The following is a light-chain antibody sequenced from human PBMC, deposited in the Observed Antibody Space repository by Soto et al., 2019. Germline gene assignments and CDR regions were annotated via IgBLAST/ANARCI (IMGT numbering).Light chain of an antibody. Sequence: EIVLTQSPGTLSLSPGERATLSCRASQSCNSTYLAWYQQKPGPAPRLLIYGVSSRATGIPDRFSGSGSGTEFTLTISSLQSEDFAVYYCQQYNSWPLTFGGGTKVDIK. V-gene: IGKV3-20*01. J-gene: IGKJ4*01. CDR1: QSCNSTY. CDR2: GVS. CDR3: QQYNSWPLT.